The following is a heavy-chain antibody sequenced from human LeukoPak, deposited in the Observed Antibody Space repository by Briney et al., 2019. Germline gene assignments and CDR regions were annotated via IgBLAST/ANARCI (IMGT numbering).Heavy chain of an antibody. CDR2: IYYSGST. Sequence: SQTLSLTCTVSGGSISSGGYYWSWIRQHPGKGLEWIGYIYYSGSTYYNPSLKSRVTISVDTSKNQFSLKLSSVTAADTAVYYCASTSRQDYVWGSYRPTPPYCFDYWGQGTLSPSPQ. D-gene: IGHD3-16*02. J-gene: IGHJ4*02. CDR3: ASTSRQDYVWGSYRPTPPYCFDY. CDR1: GGSISSGGYY. V-gene: IGHV4-31*03.